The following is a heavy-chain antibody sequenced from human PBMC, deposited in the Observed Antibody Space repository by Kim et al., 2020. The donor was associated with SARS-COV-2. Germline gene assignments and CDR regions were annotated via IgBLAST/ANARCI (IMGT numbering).Heavy chain of an antibody. D-gene: IGHD2-21*01. CDR2: INAGNGNT. Sequence: ASVKVSCKASGYTFTSYAMHWVRQAPGQRLEWMGWINAGNGNTKYSQKFQGRVTITRDTSASTAYMELSSLRSEDTAVYYCARAGDMAKGDYYYGMDVWGQGTTVTVSS. CDR1: GYTFTSYA. J-gene: IGHJ6*02. V-gene: IGHV1-3*01. CDR3: ARAGDMAKGDYYYGMDV.